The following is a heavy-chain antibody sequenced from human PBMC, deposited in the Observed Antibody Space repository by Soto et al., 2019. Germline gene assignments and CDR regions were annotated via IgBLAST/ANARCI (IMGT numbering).Heavy chain of an antibody. V-gene: IGHV1-18*01. Sequence: ASVKVSCKASGYTFTSYGISWVRQAPGQGLEWMGWISAYNGNTNYAQKLQGRVTMTTDTSTSTAYMELRSLRSDDTAVYYCARDLPGPIAAVGTDNYWFDPWGQGTLVTVSS. J-gene: IGHJ5*02. CDR1: GYTFTSYG. CDR3: ARDLPGPIAAVGTDNYWFDP. CDR2: ISAYNGNT. D-gene: IGHD6-13*01.